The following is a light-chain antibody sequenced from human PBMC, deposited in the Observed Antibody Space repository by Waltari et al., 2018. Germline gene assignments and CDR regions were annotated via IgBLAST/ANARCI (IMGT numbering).Light chain of an antibody. V-gene: IGLV3-1*01. CDR2: QND. CDR3: HAWDKTRGV. Sequence: SFELNQAPSVSVSPGQTATISCSGDGLGDKLSCWFQQKPGQSPILVMFQNDRRPAGVLGRFSGSRSGDTAPLTISGTQAMDEADYYCHAWDKTRGVFGGGTKVSVL. CDR1: GLGDKL. J-gene: IGLJ1*01.